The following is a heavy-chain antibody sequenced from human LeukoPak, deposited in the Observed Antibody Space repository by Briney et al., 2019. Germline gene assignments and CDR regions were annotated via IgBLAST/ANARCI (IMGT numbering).Heavy chain of an antibody. V-gene: IGHV3-30-3*01. CDR3: ARGNIVLMVYAAFDY. J-gene: IGHJ4*02. D-gene: IGHD2-8*01. Sequence: QTGGSLRLSCAASGFTFSSYAMHWVCQAPGKGLEWVAVISYDGSNKYYADSVKGRFTISRDNSKNTLYLQMNSLRAEDTAVYYCARGNIVLMVYAAFDYWGQGTLVTVSS. CDR2: ISYDGSNK. CDR1: GFTFSSYA.